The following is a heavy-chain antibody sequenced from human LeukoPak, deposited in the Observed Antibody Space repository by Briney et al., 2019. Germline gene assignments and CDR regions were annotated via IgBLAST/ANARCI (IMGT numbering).Heavy chain of an antibody. D-gene: IGHD5-12*01. CDR1: GYTFTGYY. J-gene: IGHJ4*02. V-gene: IGHV1-2*02. Sequence: PSVKVSCKASGYTFTGYYMHWVRQAPGQGLEWMGWINPNSGGTNYAQKFQGRVTMTRDTSISTAYMEVSRLTSDDTAVFYCAREGSGYPYWGQGTLVTVSS. CDR3: AREGSGYPY. CDR2: INPNSGGT.